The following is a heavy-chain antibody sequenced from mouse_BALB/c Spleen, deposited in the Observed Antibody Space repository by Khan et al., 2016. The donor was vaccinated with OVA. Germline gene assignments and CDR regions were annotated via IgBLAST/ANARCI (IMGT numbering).Heavy chain of an antibody. CDR3: ARGYDFFAY. D-gene: IGHD2-14*01. CDR2: VNPNTGGT. J-gene: IGHJ3*01. Sequence: VQLQQPGPDLVKPGASVKISCKASGYSFTLYYMSWVKQSHGKSLEWIGRVNPNTGGTDHNQEFKGKAILTVDKSSNTAYIELRSLTSEDSAVYYCARGYDFFAYWGQGTLVTVSA. V-gene: IGHV1-26*01. CDR1: GYSFTLYY.